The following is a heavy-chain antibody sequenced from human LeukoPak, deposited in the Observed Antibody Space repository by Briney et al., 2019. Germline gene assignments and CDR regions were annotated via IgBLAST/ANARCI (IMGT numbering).Heavy chain of an antibody. V-gene: IGHV3-74*01. CDR3: AKDSHSGYFDY. J-gene: IGHJ4*02. CDR2: INSDGSST. CDR1: GFTFSSYW. D-gene: IGHD1-26*01. Sequence: GGSLRLSCAASGFTFSSYWMHWVRQAPGKGLVWVSRINSDGSSTYYADSLKGRFTISKDTSKNTLYLQMNSLTAGDTAVYYCAKDSHSGYFDYWGQGTLVTVSS.